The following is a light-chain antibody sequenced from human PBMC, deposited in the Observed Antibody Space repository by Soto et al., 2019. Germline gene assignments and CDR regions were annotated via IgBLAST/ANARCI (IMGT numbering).Light chain of an antibody. Sequence: QSVLTQPASVSGSPGQSITISCTGTSSDVGGYNYVSWYQQHPGKAPKLMIYEVSNRPSGVSNRFSGSKSGNTASLTISGLQAEDEADYYCSSYTSRSTLDVFGTGPKVTXL. CDR1: SSDVGGYNY. CDR3: SSYTSRSTLDV. CDR2: EVS. V-gene: IGLV2-14*01. J-gene: IGLJ1*01.